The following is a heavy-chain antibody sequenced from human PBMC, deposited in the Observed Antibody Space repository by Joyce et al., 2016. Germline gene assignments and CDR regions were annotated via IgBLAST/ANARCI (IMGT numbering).Heavy chain of an antibody. CDR3: ARKKRHWLGRNYVYFFDY. CDR1: GYIFTSYD. J-gene: IGHJ4*02. CDR2: MNPNSDNT. Sequence: QVQLVQSGAEVKKPGASVKVSCKASGYIFTSYDINWVRQATGQGLEWMGWMNPNSDNTGYAQKFQGRVTMTRNTSISTAYMELSSLRSEDTAVYFCARKKRHWLGRNYVYFFDYWGQGTLVTVSS. D-gene: IGHD3-10*01. V-gene: IGHV1-8*01.